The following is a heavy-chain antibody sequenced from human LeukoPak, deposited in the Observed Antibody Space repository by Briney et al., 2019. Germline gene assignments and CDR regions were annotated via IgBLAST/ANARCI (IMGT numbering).Heavy chain of an antibody. CDR1: GYTFTGYY. Sequence: ASVKVSCKASGYTFTGYYIHWVRQAPGQGLEWMGWINPNSGGTNYAQKFQGRVTMTRDTSISTAYMDLSRLRSDDTAVYYCARAPPLGGSSTPWGAFDYWGQGILVTVSS. D-gene: IGHD2-15*01. J-gene: IGHJ4*02. CDR3: ARAPPLGGSSTPWGAFDY. V-gene: IGHV1-2*02. CDR2: INPNSGGT.